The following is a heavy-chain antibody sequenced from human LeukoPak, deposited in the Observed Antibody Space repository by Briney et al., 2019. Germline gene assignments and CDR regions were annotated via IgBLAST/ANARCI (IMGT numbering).Heavy chain of an antibody. Sequence: GGSLRLSCAASGFTFSSYAMSWVRQAPGKGLEWVSAISGSGGSTYYADSVKGRFTISRDDSKNTLYLQMNSLRAEDTAVYYCAKVGSVGPKGYFQHWGQGTLVTVSS. V-gene: IGHV3-23*01. CDR3: AKVGSVGPKGYFQH. D-gene: IGHD1-26*01. CDR2: ISGSGGST. CDR1: GFTFSSYA. J-gene: IGHJ1*01.